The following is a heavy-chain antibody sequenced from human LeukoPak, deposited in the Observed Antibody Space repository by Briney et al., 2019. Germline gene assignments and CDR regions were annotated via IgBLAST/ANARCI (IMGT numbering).Heavy chain of an antibody. CDR1: GFTFSNYG. Sequence: GGSLRLSCAASGFTFSNYGMHWVRQAPGKGLEWVAVISYDGSNKYYADSVKGRFTISRDNSKNTLYLQMNSLRAEDTAVYYCAKAPGLPDGIAAASNWYGHWGQGTLVTVSS. V-gene: IGHV3-30*18. CDR3: AKAPGLPDGIAAASNWYGH. CDR2: ISYDGSNK. D-gene: IGHD6-13*01. J-gene: IGHJ5*02.